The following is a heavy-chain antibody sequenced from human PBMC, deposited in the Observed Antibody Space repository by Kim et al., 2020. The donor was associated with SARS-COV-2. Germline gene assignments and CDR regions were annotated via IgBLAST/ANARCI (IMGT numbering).Heavy chain of an antibody. Sequence: GQGFTGRFVLSLDTSVSTAYLQINSLKAEDTAVYYCAREVYGDYGKRYIDYWGQGTLVTVSS. V-gene: IGHV7-4-1*02. J-gene: IGHJ4*02. D-gene: IGHD4-17*01. CDR3: AREVYGDYGKRYIDY.